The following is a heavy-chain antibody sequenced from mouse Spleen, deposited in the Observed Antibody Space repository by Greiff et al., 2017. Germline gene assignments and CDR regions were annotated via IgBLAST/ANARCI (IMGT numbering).Heavy chain of an antibody. Sequence: EVQLVESGGGLVQPGGSLKLSCATSGFTFSDAWMDWVRQSPEKGLEWVAEIRNKANNHATYYAESVKGRFTISRDDSKSSVYLQMNSLRAEDTGIYYCTTGTGYYAMDYWGQGTSVTVSS. CDR1: GFTFSDAW. D-gene: IGHD4-1*01. CDR3: TTGTGYYAMDY. J-gene: IGHJ4*01. CDR2: IRNKANNHAT. V-gene: IGHV6-6*01.